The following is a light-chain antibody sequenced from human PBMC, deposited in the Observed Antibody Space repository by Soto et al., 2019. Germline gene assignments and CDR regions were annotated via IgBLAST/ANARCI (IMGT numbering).Light chain of an antibody. J-gene: IGKJ1*01. CDR1: QSVSSSY. V-gene: IGKV3-20*01. CDR3: QQYGSSPTT. Sequence: EIVLTQSPGTLSLSPGESATLSCSASQSVSSSYLAWYQQKPGQDPRLLIYGASSRATGIPDRFSGSGSGTDFTLTISRLEPEDFAVYYCQQYGSSPTTFGQGTKVDIK. CDR2: GAS.